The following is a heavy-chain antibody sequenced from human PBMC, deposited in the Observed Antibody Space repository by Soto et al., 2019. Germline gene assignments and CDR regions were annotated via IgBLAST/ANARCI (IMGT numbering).Heavy chain of an antibody. Sequence: EVQLLESGGGLVQPGGSLRLSCAASGFTFSSYGMTWVRQAPGKGLEWVSFSSATGAGTYYADSVKGRFTISRDNPKNPLYLQMTSLRADDTAVYYCAKDRRAGGNYGFYSDFWGQGALVIVSS. D-gene: IGHD1-7*01. CDR2: SSATGAGT. V-gene: IGHV3-23*01. CDR3: AKDRRAGGNYGFYSDF. CDR1: GFTFSSYG. J-gene: IGHJ4*02.